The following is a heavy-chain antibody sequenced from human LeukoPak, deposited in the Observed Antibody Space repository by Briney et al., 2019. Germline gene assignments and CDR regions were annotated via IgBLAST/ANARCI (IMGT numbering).Heavy chain of an antibody. J-gene: IGHJ4*02. CDR2: IYYSGST. Sequence: PSETLSLTCTVSGGSISSSSYYWGWIRQPPGKGLEWIGSIYYSGSTYYNPSPKSRVTISVDTSKNQFSLKLSSVTAADTAVYYCARHLIAAAELYDYWGQGTLVAVSS. CDR1: GGSISSSSYY. D-gene: IGHD6-13*01. CDR3: ARHLIAAAELYDY. V-gene: IGHV4-39*01.